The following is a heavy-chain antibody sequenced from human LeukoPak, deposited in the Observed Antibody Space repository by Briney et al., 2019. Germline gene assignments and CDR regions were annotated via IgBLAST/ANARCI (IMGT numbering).Heavy chain of an antibody. V-gene: IGHV4-59*01. CDR3: ARGVVRGVTLYYYYGMDV. CDR1: GGSISSYY. CDR2: IYYSGST. Sequence: PETLSLTCTVSGGSISSYYWSWIRQPPGKGLEWIGYIYYSGSTNYNPSLKSRVTISVDTSKNQFSLKLSSVTAADTAVYYCARGVVRGVTLYYYYGMDVWGQGTTVTVSS. D-gene: IGHD3-10*01. J-gene: IGHJ6*02.